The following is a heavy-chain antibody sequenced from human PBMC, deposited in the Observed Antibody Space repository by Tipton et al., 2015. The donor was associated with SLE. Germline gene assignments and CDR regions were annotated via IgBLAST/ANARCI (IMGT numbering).Heavy chain of an antibody. CDR2: IHKSGST. CDR3: ARRHFDTSGYYRGAFDI. D-gene: IGHD3-22*01. Sequence: LSLTCTVPGGSISTYYWSWLRQSPGKGLEWIGYIHKSGSTHYHTSLRGRVSISVDASKNQFSLELISVTAADTAVYYCARRHFDTSGYYRGAFDIWCQGKMVTVSS. V-gene: IGHV4-59*01. J-gene: IGHJ3*02. CDR1: GGSISTYY.